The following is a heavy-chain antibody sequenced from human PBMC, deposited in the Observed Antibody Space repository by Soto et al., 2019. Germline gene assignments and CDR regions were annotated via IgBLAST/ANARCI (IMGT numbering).Heavy chain of an antibody. CDR2: ISGSGGST. CDR1: GFTFSTYG. V-gene: IGHV3-23*01. CDR3: AKDPATIAVAGTFDY. J-gene: IGHJ4*02. Sequence: EVQLLESGGGLEQPGGSLRLSCAASGFTFSTYGMSWVRQAPGKGLEWVSIISGSGGSTYYADTVKGRFTISRDNSKNTLYLQMNSLRAEDTAVYYCAKDPATIAVAGTFDYWGQGTLVIVSS. D-gene: IGHD6-19*01.